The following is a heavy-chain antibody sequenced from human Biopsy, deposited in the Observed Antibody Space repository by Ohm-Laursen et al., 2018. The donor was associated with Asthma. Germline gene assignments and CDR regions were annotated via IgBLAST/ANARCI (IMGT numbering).Heavy chain of an antibody. D-gene: IGHD2-2*01. J-gene: IGHJ4*02. CDR2: INPVFGTT. V-gene: IGHV1-69*13. CDR1: GGTFNTYV. Sequence: SVKVSCKSLGGTFNTYVIGWVRQAPGQGLEWMGGINPVFGTTTYPQKFQDRVTITADDSTSTVYTELSSLRSEDTAVYYCARKAGSCISRTCYSLDFWGQGTLVTVSS. CDR3: ARKAGSCISRTCYSLDF.